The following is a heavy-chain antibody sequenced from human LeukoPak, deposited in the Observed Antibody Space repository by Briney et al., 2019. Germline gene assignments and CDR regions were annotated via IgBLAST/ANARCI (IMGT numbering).Heavy chain of an antibody. J-gene: IGHJ6*02. V-gene: IGHV1-18*01. Sequence: GASVKVSCKASGYTFTSYGISWVRQAPGQGLEWMGWISAYNGNTNHAQKLQGRVTMTTDTSPSTAYMELRSPRSDDTAVYYCARDGSGWPDYYYYGMDVWGQGTTVTVSS. CDR2: ISAYNGNT. D-gene: IGHD6-19*01. CDR1: GYTFTSYG. CDR3: ARDGSGWPDYYYYGMDV.